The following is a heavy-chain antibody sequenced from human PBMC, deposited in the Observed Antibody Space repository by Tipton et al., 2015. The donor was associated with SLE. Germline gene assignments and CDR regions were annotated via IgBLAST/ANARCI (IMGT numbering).Heavy chain of an antibody. CDR1: GYSISSGSY. CDR2: IYHSGAT. D-gene: IGHD6-19*01. Sequence: TLSLTCAVSGYSISSGSYWAWSRQPPGKGLEGMGGIYHSGATYYNPSLNSRVTISFDTSKNQFSLKLSSVTAADTAVYYCASWAGSGLTTYFDYWGQGTLVTVSS. CDR3: ASWAGSGLTTYFDY. V-gene: IGHV4-38-2*01. J-gene: IGHJ4*02.